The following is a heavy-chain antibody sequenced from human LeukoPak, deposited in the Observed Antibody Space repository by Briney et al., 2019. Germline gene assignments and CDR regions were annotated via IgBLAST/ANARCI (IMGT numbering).Heavy chain of an antibody. CDR1: GGSISSGDYY. CDR3: ARDRRTHYYGSGSF. D-gene: IGHD3-10*01. J-gene: IGHJ4*02. CDR2: IYYSGST. Sequence: SETLSLTCTVSGGSISSGDYYWSWIRQPPGKGLEWIGYIYYSGSTYYNPSLKSRVTISVDTSKNQFSLKLSSVTAADTAVYYCARDRRTHYYGSGSFWGQGTLVTVSS. V-gene: IGHV4-30-4*08.